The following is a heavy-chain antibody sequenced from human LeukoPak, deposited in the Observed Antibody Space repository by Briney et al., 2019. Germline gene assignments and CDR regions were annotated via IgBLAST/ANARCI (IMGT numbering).Heavy chain of an antibody. CDR3: ARGIAVAGTSWFDP. Sequence: ASVKVSCKASGYTFTSYDINWVRQATGQGLEWMGWMNPNSGNTGYAQKFQGRVTMTTDTSTSTAYMELRSLRSDDTAVYYCARGIAVAGTSWFDPWGQGTLVTVSS. J-gene: IGHJ5*02. D-gene: IGHD6-19*01. V-gene: IGHV1-8*01. CDR1: GYTFTSYD. CDR2: MNPNSGNT.